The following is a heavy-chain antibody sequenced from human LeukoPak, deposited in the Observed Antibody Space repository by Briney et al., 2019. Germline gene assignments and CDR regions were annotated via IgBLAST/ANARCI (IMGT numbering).Heavy chain of an antibody. D-gene: IGHD5-12*01. CDR2: ISGSGGST. CDR1: GFTFSSYA. Sequence: PGGSLRLSCAASGFTFSSYAMSWVRQAPGKGLEWVSAISGSGGSTYYADSVKGRFTISRDNSKNTLYLQMNSLRAEDTAVYYCAKLLERGYSGYGLRDYWGQGTLVTVSS. J-gene: IGHJ4*02. CDR3: AKLLERGYSGYGLRDY. V-gene: IGHV3-23*01.